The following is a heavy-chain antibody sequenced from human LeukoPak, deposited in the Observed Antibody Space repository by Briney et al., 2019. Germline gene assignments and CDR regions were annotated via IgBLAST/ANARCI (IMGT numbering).Heavy chain of an antibody. J-gene: IGHJ4*02. CDR2: VMAIFGGV. Sequence: SVKVSCKAPRGTFDSYGISWVRQAPGQGLEWMGGVMAIFGGVKYGQKFQGRATITTDASTSTAYMELRSLTSEDTGTYYCARGELGDRSGFSFFDYWGQGTLVTVSS. D-gene: IGHD3-22*01. V-gene: IGHV1-69*05. CDR3: ARGELGDRSGFSFFDY. CDR1: RGTFDSYG.